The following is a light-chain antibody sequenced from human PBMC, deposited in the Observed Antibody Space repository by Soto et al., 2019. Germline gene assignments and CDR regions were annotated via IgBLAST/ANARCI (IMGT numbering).Light chain of an antibody. CDR3: QQSYSTPYT. CDR2: TAA. J-gene: IGKJ2*01. CDR1: QRITTY. V-gene: IGKV1-39*01. Sequence: IHMTQSPSSLSASVVDRVTITCRASQRITTYLNWYQQKPGKAPKLLISTAATLQGGVPSRFSGSGSGTDFTLTITTLQPEDFATYFCQQSYSTPYTFGQGTKLEIK.